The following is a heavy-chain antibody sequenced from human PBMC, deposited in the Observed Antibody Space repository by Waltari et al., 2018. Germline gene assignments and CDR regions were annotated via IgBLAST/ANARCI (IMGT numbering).Heavy chain of an antibody. CDR1: GYSISSGYY. Sequence: QVQLQESGPGLVKPSETLSLTCAVSGYSISSGYYWGWIRQPPGKGLEWIGSIYHSGSTYYNPYLKSRVTISVDTSKNQFSRKLSSVTAADTAVYYCARAREGMDVWGQGTTVTVSS. CDR2: IYHSGST. V-gene: IGHV4-38-2*01. J-gene: IGHJ6*02. D-gene: IGHD1-26*01. CDR3: ARAREGMDV.